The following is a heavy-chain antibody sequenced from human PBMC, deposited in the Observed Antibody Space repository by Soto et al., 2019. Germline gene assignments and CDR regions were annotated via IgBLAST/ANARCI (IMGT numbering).Heavy chain of an antibody. CDR1: GGSISSSSYY. V-gene: IGHV4-39*01. CDR2: IYYSGST. J-gene: IGHJ6*02. D-gene: IGHD2-21*02. CDR3: ARHGSFRSAYCGGDCNYYSMDV. Sequence: QLQLQESGPGLVKPSETLSLTCTVSGGSISSSSYYWGWIRQPPGKGLEWIGSIYYSGSTYYNPSLKSRVTISVDTSKNQFSLKLSSVTAADTAVYYCARHGSFRSAYCGGDCNYYSMDVWGQGTTVTVSS.